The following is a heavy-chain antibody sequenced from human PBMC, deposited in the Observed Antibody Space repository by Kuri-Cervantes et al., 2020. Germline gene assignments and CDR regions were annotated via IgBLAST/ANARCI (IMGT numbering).Heavy chain of an antibody. CDR3: ARDSRNSRLDCFDY. CDR1: GYTFTGYY. J-gene: IGHJ4*02. D-gene: IGHD5-18*01. V-gene: IGHV1-2*04. Sequence: ASVKVSCKASGYTFTGYYMHWVRQAPGQGLEWMGWINPNSGGTNYAQKFQGWVTMTRDTSISTAYMELSRLRSDDTAVYYCARDSRNSRLDCFDYWGQGTLVTVSS. CDR2: INPNSGGT.